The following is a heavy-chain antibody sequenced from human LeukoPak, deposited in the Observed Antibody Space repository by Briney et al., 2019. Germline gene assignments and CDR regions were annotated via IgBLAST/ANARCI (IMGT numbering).Heavy chain of an antibody. CDR2: INPDGRTT. CDR1: GFSFSSYW. CDR3: ARGDRTIWGLPC. Sequence: EAGGSLRLSCAASGFSFSSYWMHWVRQDAGKGLMWVSRINPDGRTTDYADSGKGRFSISRDNAKKTLYLEMNSLRVEDTAVYYCARGDRTIWGLPCWGQGALVTVSS. V-gene: IGHV3-74*01. J-gene: IGHJ4*02. D-gene: IGHD7-27*01.